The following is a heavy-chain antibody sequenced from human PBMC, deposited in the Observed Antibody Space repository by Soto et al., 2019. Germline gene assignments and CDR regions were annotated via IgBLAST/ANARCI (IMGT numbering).Heavy chain of an antibody. D-gene: IGHD6-25*01. J-gene: IGHJ5*02. Sequence: ETLSLTCTVSGGSISTYYWSWIRQPPGKGLEWIGYIYYDGSTSYNPSLRSRVTISVDTSKNQFSLILSSVTSADTAVYYCARDQLSSGLYVWFDPWGQGTLVTVS. CDR2: IYYDGST. V-gene: IGHV4-59*01. CDR3: ARDQLSSGLYVWFDP. CDR1: GGSISTYY.